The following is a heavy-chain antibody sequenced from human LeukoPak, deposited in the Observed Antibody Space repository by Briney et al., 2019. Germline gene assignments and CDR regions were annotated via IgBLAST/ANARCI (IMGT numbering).Heavy chain of an antibody. CDR3: AKWDRIIITFGGVIVR. CDR1: GFTFSSYA. V-gene: IGHV3-23*01. D-gene: IGHD3-16*02. Sequence: PGGSLRLSCAASGFTFSSYAMSWVRQAPGKGLEWVSAISGSGGSTYYADSVKGRFTISRDNSKNTLYLQMNSLRAEDTAVYYCAKWDRIIITFGGVIVRWGQGTLVTVSS. J-gene: IGHJ4*02. CDR2: ISGSGGST.